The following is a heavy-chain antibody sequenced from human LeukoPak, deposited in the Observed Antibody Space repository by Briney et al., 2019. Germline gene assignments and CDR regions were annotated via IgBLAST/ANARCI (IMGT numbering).Heavy chain of an antibody. CDR1: GGSISSYY. V-gene: IGHV4-59*01. CDR3: ARDQGGYDFWSGYRGWEYHWFDP. Sequence: SETLSLTCTVSGGSISSYYWSWIRQPPGKGLEWIGYIYYSGSTNYNPSLKSRVTISVDTSKNQFSLKLSSVTAADTAVYYCARDQGGYDFWSGYRGWEYHWFDPWGQETLVTVSS. CDR2: IYYSGST. D-gene: IGHD3-3*01. J-gene: IGHJ5*02.